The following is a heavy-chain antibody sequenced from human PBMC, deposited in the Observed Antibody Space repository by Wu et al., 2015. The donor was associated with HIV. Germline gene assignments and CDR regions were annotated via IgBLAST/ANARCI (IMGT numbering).Heavy chain of an antibody. Sequence: QVQLVQSGAEVKKPGSSVKVSCRASGGTFNSYAVNWVRQAPEQGLEWMGRIIPMFDLKHYAQKFRGRITLTADESTGTAYMEVNNLRSDDTTMYYCATVFDTRGSSPGEWYLALWGRGTLVTVSS. CDR2: IIPMFDLK. CDR1: GGTFNSYA. J-gene: IGHJ2*01. V-gene: IGHV1-69*13. CDR3: ATVFDTRGSSPGEWYLAL. D-gene: IGHD3-10*01.